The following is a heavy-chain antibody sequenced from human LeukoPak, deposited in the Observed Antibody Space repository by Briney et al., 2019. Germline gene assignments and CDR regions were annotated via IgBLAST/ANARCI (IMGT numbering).Heavy chain of an antibody. D-gene: IGHD2-2*01. V-gene: IGHV4-4*07. CDR2: IYTSGST. CDR1: GGSISSYY. J-gene: IGHJ3*02. Sequence: SETLSLTCTVSGGSISSYYWSWIRQPAGKGLEWIGRIYTSGSTNYNPSLKSRVAMSVDTSKNQFSLKLSSVTAADTAVYYCARACSSTTCYGAFDMWGQGTMVTVSS. CDR3: ARACSSTTCYGAFDM.